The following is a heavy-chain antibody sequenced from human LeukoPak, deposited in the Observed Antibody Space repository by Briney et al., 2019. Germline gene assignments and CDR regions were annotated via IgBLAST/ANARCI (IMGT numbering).Heavy chain of an antibody. CDR1: GFPFRTYA. J-gene: IGHJ4*02. CDR3: VRSLDY. V-gene: IGHV3-23*01. CDR2: ITGSGGFT. Sequence: GGSLRLSCAAYGFPFRTYAMNWVRQAPGKGLEWVSVITGSGGFTQYADSVKGRFTISRDNSKNTVYLQMNSLRVEDTALYYCVRSLDYWGQGTLVTVSS.